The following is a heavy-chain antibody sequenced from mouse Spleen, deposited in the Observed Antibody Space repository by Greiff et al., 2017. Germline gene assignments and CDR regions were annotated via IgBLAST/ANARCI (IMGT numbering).Heavy chain of an antibody. CDR3: ARHLDGSYLRYFDV. CDR2: INSNGGST. Sequence: EVMLVESGGGLVKPGGSLKLSCAASGFTFSSYAMSWVRQTPEKRLEWVAAINSNGGSTYYPDTVKDRFTISRDNAKNTLYLQMSSLRSEDTALYYCARHLDGSYLRYFDVWGAGTTVTVSS. CDR1: GFTFSSYA. D-gene: IGHD1-1*02. V-gene: IGHV5-6-2*01. J-gene: IGHJ1*01.